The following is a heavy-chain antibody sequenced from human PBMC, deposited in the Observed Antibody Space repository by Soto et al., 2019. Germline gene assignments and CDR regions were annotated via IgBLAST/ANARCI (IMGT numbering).Heavy chain of an antibody. CDR1: GVSITPYF. CDR2: IYASGRT. J-gene: IGHJ2*01. V-gene: IGHV4-4*07. CDR3: ARHFDVDPSLDQYYFDL. D-gene: IGHD3-9*01. Sequence: QVQLQESGPGLVKPSETLSLTCTVSGVSITPYFWSWIRQPAGKAPEWVGHIYASGRTTYNPSLWRRVPRVVSQPQVSRRLTSVTAADTAVYYCARHFDVDPSLDQYYFDLWGRGALVTVSS.